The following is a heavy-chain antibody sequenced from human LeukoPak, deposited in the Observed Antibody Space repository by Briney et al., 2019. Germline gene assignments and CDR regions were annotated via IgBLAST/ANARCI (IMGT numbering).Heavy chain of an antibody. Sequence: GGSLRLSCAASGFTVSSNYMSWVRQAPGKGLEWVSVIYSGGSTYYADSVKGRFTISRDNSKNTLYLQMNSLRAEDTAVYYCAREPTVTAGDYWGQGTLVTVSS. J-gene: IGHJ4*02. CDR1: GFTVSSNY. D-gene: IGHD4-17*01. CDR2: IYSGGST. V-gene: IGHV3-66*01. CDR3: AREPTVTAGDY.